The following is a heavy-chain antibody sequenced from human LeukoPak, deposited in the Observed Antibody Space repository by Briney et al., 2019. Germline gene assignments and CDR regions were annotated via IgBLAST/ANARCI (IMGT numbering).Heavy chain of an antibody. CDR1: GGSISSGGYS. CDR2: IYHSGST. Sequence: PSETLSLTCAVSGGSISSGGYSWSWIRQPPEKGLEWIGYIYHSGSTYYNPSLKSRVTISVDRSKNQFSLKLSSVTAADTAVYYCARHPRFGELSEYGMDVWGQGTTVTVSS. CDR3: ARHPRFGELSEYGMDV. J-gene: IGHJ6*02. V-gene: IGHV4-30-2*01. D-gene: IGHD3-10*01.